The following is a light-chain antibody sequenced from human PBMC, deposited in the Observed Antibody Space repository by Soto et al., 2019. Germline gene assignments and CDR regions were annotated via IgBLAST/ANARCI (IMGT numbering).Light chain of an antibody. CDR1: QSVSSY. J-gene: IGKJ1*01. CDR3: QQRFNWPRT. V-gene: IGKV3-11*01. CDR2: DAS. Sequence: ENVLTQSPATLSLSPGERASLSCTASQSVSSYLAWYQQRPGQAPRLLIYDASKRATGIPARFSGSGSGIDFTLTVSSLEPEDFAVYYCQQRFNWPRTFGQGTKVEMK.